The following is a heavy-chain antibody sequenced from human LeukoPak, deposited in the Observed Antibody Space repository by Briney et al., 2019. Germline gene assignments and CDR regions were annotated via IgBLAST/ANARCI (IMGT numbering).Heavy chain of an antibody. Sequence: SETLSLTCTVSGGSISSYYWSWIRQPAGKGLEWIGYIYYSGSTYYNPSLKSRVTISVDTSKNQFSLKLSSVTAADTAVYYCARAKNWNYVWSSPHRTNNWFDPWGQGTLVTVSS. J-gene: IGHJ5*02. CDR1: GGSISSYY. CDR2: IYYSGST. D-gene: IGHD1-7*01. CDR3: ARAKNWNYVWSSPHRTNNWFDP. V-gene: IGHV4-59*06.